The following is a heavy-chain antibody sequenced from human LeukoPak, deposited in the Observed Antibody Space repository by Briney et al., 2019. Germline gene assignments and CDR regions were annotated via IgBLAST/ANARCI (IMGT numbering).Heavy chain of an antibody. CDR3: ARGQFPAVSYDILTGYYSPPGFDP. CDR1: GYTFTSYA. D-gene: IGHD3-9*01. J-gene: IGHJ5*02. CDR2: INAGNGNT. Sequence: ASVKVSCKASGYTFTSYALHWVRQAPGQRLEWMGWINAGNGNTKYSQKFQGRVTITRDTSASTAYMELSSLRSEDTAVYYCARGQFPAVSYDILTGYYSPPGFDPWGQGTLVTVSS. V-gene: IGHV1-3*01.